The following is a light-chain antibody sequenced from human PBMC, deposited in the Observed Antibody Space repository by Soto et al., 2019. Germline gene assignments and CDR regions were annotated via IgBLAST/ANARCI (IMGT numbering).Light chain of an antibody. CDR2: GAS. V-gene: IGKV3-15*01. CDR3: QQYNNWPPYT. J-gene: IGKJ2*01. CDR1: QSVSSN. Sequence: EIVMTQSPATLSVSPGERATLSCRASQSVSSNLAWYQQKPGQAPRLLIYGASTRATGIPATFSGSVSGTEFTLTISSLQSEDFADYYCQQYNNWPPYTFGQGTKLEIK.